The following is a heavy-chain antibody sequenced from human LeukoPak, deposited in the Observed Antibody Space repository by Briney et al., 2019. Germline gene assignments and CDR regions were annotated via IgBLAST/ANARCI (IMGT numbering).Heavy chain of an antibody. CDR2: INPSGGT. J-gene: IGHJ3*02. V-gene: IGHV4-34*01. Sequence: PSETLSLTCVAYGGSFSGYFWSWIRQPPGKGLEWIGEINPSGGTGNNPSLRRRVTISKDTSKNQLPLKLTSVTAADTAVYYCARHADGGKKAFDMWGQGTMVSVSS. D-gene: IGHD4-23*01. CDR3: ARHADGGKKAFDM. CDR1: GGSFSGYF.